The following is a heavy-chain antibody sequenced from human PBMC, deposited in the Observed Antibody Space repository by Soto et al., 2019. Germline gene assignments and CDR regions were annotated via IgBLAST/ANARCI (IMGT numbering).Heavy chain of an antibody. Sequence: SETLSLTCAVSGGSMRSSKWWSWVRQPPGKGLEWIGEIYHSGSTNCNPSLKSRVTISVDKSKNQFSLKLSSVTAADTAVYYCARDRKAVAGTVGYYYYGMDVWGQGTTVTVSS. V-gene: IGHV4-4*02. CDR1: GGSMRSSKW. CDR2: IYHSGST. CDR3: ARDRKAVAGTVGYYYYGMDV. D-gene: IGHD6-19*01. J-gene: IGHJ6*02.